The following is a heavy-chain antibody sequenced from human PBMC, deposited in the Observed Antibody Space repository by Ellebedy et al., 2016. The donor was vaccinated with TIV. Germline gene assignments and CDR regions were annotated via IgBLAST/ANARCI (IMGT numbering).Heavy chain of an antibody. CDR2: NYYIGST. CDR1: GGSISSYY. J-gene: IGHJ4*02. Sequence: MPSETLSLTCTVSGGSISSYYWTWIRQYPGKGLEWIGNNYYIGSTNYNPSLTSRVTISVDTSKNQFSLKLSSVTAADTAVYYCARVSRVGPHNLLDSWGQGILVTVSS. D-gene: IGHD1-26*01. CDR3: ARVSRVGPHNLLDS. V-gene: IGHV4-59*13.